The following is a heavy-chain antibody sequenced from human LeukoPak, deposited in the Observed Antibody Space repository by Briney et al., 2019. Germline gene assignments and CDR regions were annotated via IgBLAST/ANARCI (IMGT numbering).Heavy chain of an antibody. CDR2: IYSGGST. Sequence: GGSLRLSCAASGFTVSSNYMSWVRQAPGKGLEWVSVIYSGGSTYYADSVKSRFTISRDNSKNTLYLQMNSLRAEDTAVYYCARDGVWFGELLRDWGQGTLVTVSS. J-gene: IGHJ4*02. CDR1: GFTVSSNY. CDR3: ARDGVWFGELLRD. D-gene: IGHD3-10*01. V-gene: IGHV3-53*01.